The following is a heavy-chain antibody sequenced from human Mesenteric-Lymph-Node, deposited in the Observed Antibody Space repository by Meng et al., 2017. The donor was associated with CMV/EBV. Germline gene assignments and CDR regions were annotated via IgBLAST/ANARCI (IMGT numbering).Heavy chain of an antibody. V-gene: IGHV3-7*01. J-gene: IGHJ5*02. CDR1: GFTFDTYW. CDR2: VKQDGGEK. D-gene: IGHD2-15*01. Sequence: ESLMISCASSGFTFDTYWMSWVRQAPGKGLEWVAIVKQDGGEKYYVDSVKGLFTISRDNAKNSLYMQMNSLRAEDTAVYYCARSEGNWFDPWGQGTLVTVSS. CDR3: ARSEGNWFDP.